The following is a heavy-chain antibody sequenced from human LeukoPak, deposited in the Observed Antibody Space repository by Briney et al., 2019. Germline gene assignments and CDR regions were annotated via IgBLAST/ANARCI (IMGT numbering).Heavy chain of an antibody. D-gene: IGHD2-8*01. Sequence: GGSLRLSCAASGFTFSSYGMHWVRQAPGKGLEWVAFIRYDGSNKYYADSVRGRFTISRDNSKNTLYLQMNSLRAEDTAVYYCAKEMAWYFDYWGQGTLVTVSS. CDR1: GFTFSSYG. CDR3: AKEMAWYFDY. J-gene: IGHJ4*02. V-gene: IGHV3-30*02. CDR2: IRYDGSNK.